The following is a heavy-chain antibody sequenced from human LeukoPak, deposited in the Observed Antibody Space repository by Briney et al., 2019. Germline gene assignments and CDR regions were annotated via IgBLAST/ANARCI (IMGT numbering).Heavy chain of an antibody. CDR1: GGSISSGGYY. V-gene: IGHV4-31*03. CDR2: IYYSGST. J-gene: IGHJ4*02. CDR3: ASWPVDTAMVANY. D-gene: IGHD5-18*01. Sequence: SSETLSLTCTVSGGSISSGGYYWSWIRQHPGKGLEWIGYIYYSGSTYHNPSLKSRVTISVDTPKNQFSLKLSSVTAADTAVYYCASWPVDTAMVANYWGQGTLVTVSS.